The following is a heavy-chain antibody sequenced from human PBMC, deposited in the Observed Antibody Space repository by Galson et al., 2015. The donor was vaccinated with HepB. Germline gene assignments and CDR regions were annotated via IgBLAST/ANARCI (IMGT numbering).Heavy chain of an antibody. CDR3: ARGGWFGNAFDV. Sequence: SLRLSCAASGFTVISNYVTGVRQAPGEGLERVSVIYFGGTTYYADSVKGRFTISRDHSKNTMYLQMNSLRAEDTAVYYCARGGWFGNAFDVWGQGTLVTVSS. J-gene: IGHJ3*01. D-gene: IGHD3-10*01. CDR1: GFTVISNY. V-gene: IGHV3-66*01. CDR2: IYFGGTT.